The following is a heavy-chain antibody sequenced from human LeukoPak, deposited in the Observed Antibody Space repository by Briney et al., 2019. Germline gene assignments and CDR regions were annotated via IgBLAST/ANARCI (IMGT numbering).Heavy chain of an antibody. Sequence: GASVKVSCKASGYTFTGYYMHWVRQAPGQGLEWMGWINPNSGGTNYAQKFQGRVTMTRDTSISTAYMELRRLTSDDRAVYFCARDLWGGSSSGVFYYMDVWGKGTTVTVSS. CDR1: GYTFTGYY. CDR2: INPNSGGT. CDR3: ARDLWGGSSSGVFYYMDV. J-gene: IGHJ6*03. V-gene: IGHV1-2*02. D-gene: IGHD6-6*01.